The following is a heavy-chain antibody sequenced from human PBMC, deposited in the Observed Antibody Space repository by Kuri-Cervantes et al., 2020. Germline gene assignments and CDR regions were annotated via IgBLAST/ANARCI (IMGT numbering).Heavy chain of an antibody. CDR3: AKDRYSSGSHTGYFQH. CDR2: VSWNSGSI. D-gene: IGHD6-19*01. V-gene: IGHV3-9*01. J-gene: IGHJ1*01. CDR1: GFTFSSYS. Sequence: LSLTCAASGFTFSSYSMNWVRQAPGKGLEWVSGVSWNSGSIGYADSVKGRFTISRDNAKNSLYLQMNSLRAEDTALYYCAKDRYSSGSHTGYFQHWGQGTLVTVSS.